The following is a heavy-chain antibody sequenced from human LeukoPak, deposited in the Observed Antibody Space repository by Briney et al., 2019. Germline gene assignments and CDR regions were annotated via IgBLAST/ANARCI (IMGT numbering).Heavy chain of an antibody. V-gene: IGHV3-23*01. CDR2: ISGSGGTT. CDR1: GFTFSNYA. Sequence: GGSLRLSCTASGFTFSNYAMNWVRQAPGKGLEWVSVISGSGGTTYYADSVKGRFTISRDNSKNTLYLQMTSLRAEDTAIYYCANKGVVIASDYWGQEPWSPSPQ. CDR3: ANKGVVIASDY. J-gene: IGHJ4*01. D-gene: IGHD3-3*01.